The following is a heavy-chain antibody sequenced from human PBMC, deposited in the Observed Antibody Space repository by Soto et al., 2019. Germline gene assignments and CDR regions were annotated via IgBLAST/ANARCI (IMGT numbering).Heavy chain of an antibody. CDR3: ARDGAVAGRPNSWFDP. Sequence: ASVKVSCKASGYTFTSYAMHWVRQAPGQRLEWMGWINAGNGNTKYSQKFQGRVTITRDTSASTTYMELSSLRSEDTAVYYCARDGAVAGRPNSWFDPWGQGTLVTVSS. CDR1: GYTFTSYA. V-gene: IGHV1-3*01. J-gene: IGHJ5*02. D-gene: IGHD6-19*01. CDR2: INAGNGNT.